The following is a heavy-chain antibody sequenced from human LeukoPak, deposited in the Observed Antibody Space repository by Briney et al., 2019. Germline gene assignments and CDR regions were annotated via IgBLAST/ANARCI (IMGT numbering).Heavy chain of an antibody. CDR3: AKNSYSSSWEFN. Sequence: GGSLRLSCAASGFTFSSYAMSWVRQAPGKGLEWVSAISGSGGSTYYADSVKGRFAISRDNSKNTLYLQMNSLRAEDTAVYYCAKNSYSSSWEFNWGQGTLVTVSS. J-gene: IGHJ4*02. D-gene: IGHD6-13*01. CDR1: GFTFSSYA. V-gene: IGHV3-23*01. CDR2: ISGSGGST.